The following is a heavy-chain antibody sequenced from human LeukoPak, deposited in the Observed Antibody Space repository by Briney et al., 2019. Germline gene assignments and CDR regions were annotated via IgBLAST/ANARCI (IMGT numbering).Heavy chain of an antibody. D-gene: IGHD5-18*01. Sequence: GGSLRLSCAASGFTVSSNYMSWVRQAPGKGLEWVSVIYSGGSTYYADSVKGRFTISRDNSKNTLYLQMNSLRAEDTAVYYCASGYSYAPGGYWGQGTLVTVSS. CDR2: IYSGGST. CDR3: ASGYSYAPGGY. CDR1: GFTVSSNY. J-gene: IGHJ4*02. V-gene: IGHV3-53*01.